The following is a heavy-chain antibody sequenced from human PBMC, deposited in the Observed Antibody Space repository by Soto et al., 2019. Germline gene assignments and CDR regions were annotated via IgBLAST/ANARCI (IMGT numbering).Heavy chain of an antibody. CDR2: ISSSSSTI. D-gene: IGHD6-13*01. V-gene: IGHV3-48*02. J-gene: IGHJ5*02. Sequence: EVQLVESGGGLVQPGGSLRLSCAASGFTFSSYSMNWVRQAPGKGLEWVSYISSSSSTIYYADSVKGRFTISRDNAKNSLYLQMDSLRDEDTAVYYCARDPVDSSSSNARDNWFDPWGQGTLVTVSS. CDR1: GFTFSSYS. CDR3: ARDPVDSSSSNARDNWFDP.